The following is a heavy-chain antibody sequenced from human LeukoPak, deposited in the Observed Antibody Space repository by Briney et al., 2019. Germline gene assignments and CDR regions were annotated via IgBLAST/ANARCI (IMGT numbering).Heavy chain of an antibody. CDR3: ARGYCSGGGCYRFDY. CDR2: ISSSSSYI. V-gene: IGHV3-21*01. CDR1: GFTFSSYS. J-gene: IGHJ4*02. D-gene: IGHD2-15*01. Sequence: GGSLRLSCAASGFTFSSYSMNWVRQAPGKGLEWVSSISSSSSYIYYADSVKGRFTISRDNAKNSLYLQMNSLRAEDTAVYYCARGYCSGGGCYRFDYWGQGTLVTVSS.